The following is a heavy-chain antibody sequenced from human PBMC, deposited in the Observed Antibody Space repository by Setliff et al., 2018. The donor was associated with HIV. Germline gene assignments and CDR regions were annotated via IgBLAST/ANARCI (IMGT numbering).Heavy chain of an antibody. D-gene: IGHD3-10*01. CDR3: ARERRWLEEYYFYMDV. J-gene: IGHJ6*03. CDR1: GDSIRSYY. Sequence: KPSETLSLTCNVSGDSIRSYYWSWIRQSAGQGLDLIGHININGKTSFNPSLKSRVTMSIDKSKSRFSLQVKSMTAADSAVYYCARERRWLEEYYFYMDVWGNGTTVTVS. V-gene: IGHV4-4*07. CDR2: ININGKT.